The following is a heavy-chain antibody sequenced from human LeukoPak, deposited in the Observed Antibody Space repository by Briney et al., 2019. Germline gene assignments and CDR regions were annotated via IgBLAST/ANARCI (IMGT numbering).Heavy chain of an antibody. CDR3: AREMGVYSSSATHDY. Sequence: ASVKVSCKASGYTFTSYGISWVRQAPGQGLEWMGWISAYNGYTSYAQNFQGRVTMTTGASTSIAYMELRSLRSDDTAVYYCAREMGVYSSSATHDYWGQGTLVTVSS. D-gene: IGHD6-13*01. CDR2: ISAYNGYT. CDR1: GYTFTSYG. J-gene: IGHJ4*02. V-gene: IGHV1-18*01.